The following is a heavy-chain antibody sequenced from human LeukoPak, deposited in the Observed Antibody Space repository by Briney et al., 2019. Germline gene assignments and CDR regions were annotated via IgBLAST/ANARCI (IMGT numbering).Heavy chain of an antibody. V-gene: IGHV1-2*02. CDR1: GYTFTSYG. D-gene: IGHD3-16*01. Sequence: ASVKVSCKASGYTFTSYGISWVRQAPGQGLEWMGWINPNSGGTNYAQKFQGRVTMTRDTSISTAYMELSRLRSDDTAVYYCSRDSGQIGLGGSTLGDYGGQGTLVTVSS. J-gene: IGHJ4*02. CDR3: SRDSGQIGLGGSTLGDY. CDR2: INPNSGGT.